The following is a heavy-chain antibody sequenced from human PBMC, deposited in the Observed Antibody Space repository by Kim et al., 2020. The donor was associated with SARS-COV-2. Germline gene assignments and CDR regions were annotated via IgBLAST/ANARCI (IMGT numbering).Heavy chain of an antibody. Sequence: GGSPRLSCAASGFTFSSYGMHWVRQAPGKGLEWVAVISYDGSNKYYADSVKGRFTISRDNSKNTLYLQMNSLRAEDTAVYYCAKDSADLEYDFWSGYYYGWLGYWGQGTLVTVSS. CDR1: GFTFSSYG. CDR3: AKDSADLEYDFWSGYYYGWLGY. D-gene: IGHD3-3*01. CDR2: ISYDGSNK. V-gene: IGHV3-30*18. J-gene: IGHJ4*02.